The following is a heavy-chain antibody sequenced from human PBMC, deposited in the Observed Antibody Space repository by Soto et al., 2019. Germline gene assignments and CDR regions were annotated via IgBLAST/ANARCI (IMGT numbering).Heavy chain of an antibody. J-gene: IGHJ3*02. D-gene: IGHD3-22*01. CDR2: IWYDGIDK. CDR3: ARDTYCYDTFAFAI. V-gene: IGHV3-33*01. CDR1: GFTFSSYG. Sequence: QVQLVQSGGGVVQPGRSLRLSCAASGFTFSSYGMHWVRQAPGKGLEWVAVIWYDGIDKYYADSVKGRFTISRDISKNTLYLQMNSLRAEDTAVYYCARDTYCYDTFAFAIWGQGTIVTVSS.